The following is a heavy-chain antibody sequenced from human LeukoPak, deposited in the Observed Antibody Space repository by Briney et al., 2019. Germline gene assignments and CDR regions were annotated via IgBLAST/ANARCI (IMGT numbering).Heavy chain of an antibody. J-gene: IGHJ4*02. V-gene: IGHV5-51*01. Sequence: GESLQISCKGSGYSFTSYWIGWVRQVPGKGLEWMGIIYPGDSDTRYSPSFQGQVTISADKSISTAYLQWSSLKASDTAMYYCARHQCSGGSCYPTEDYWGQGTLVTVSS. CDR3: ARHQCSGGSCYPTEDY. CDR2: IYPGDSDT. CDR1: GYSFTSYW. D-gene: IGHD2-15*01.